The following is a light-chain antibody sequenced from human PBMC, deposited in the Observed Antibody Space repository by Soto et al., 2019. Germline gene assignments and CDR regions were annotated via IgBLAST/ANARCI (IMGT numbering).Light chain of an antibody. CDR3: QQFGTSPPST. J-gene: IGKJ5*01. V-gene: IGKV3-20*01. Sequence: EIALTQSPGTLSLSPGERATLSCRASQSVSSNYLAWYQQKPGQAPRLLIYGASSRATAIPDRFSGSGSGTDFALTISRLEPEDFAVYYCQQFGTSPPSTFGQGTRLEIK. CDR1: QSVSSNY. CDR2: GAS.